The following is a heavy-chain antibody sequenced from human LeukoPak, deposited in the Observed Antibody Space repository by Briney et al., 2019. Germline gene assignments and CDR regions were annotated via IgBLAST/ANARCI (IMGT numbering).Heavy chain of an antibody. CDR1: GFTFSSYG. V-gene: IGHV3-30*02. D-gene: IGHD3-3*01. CDR3: AKDYDFWSGYYFPNYYMDV. CDR2: IRYDGSNK. J-gene: IGHJ6*03. Sequence: PGGSLRHSCAASGFTFSSYGMHWVRQAPGKGLEWVAFIRYDGSNKYYADSVKGRFTISRDNSKNTLYLQMNSLRAEDTAVYYCAKDYDFWSGYYFPNYYMDVWGKGTTVTVSS.